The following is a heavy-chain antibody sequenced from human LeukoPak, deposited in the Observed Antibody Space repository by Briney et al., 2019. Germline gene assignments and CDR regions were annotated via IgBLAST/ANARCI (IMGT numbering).Heavy chain of an antibody. D-gene: IGHD3-22*01. CDR2: TNHSGST. CDR1: AGSFSGYY. J-gene: IGHJ4*02. Sequence: PSETLSLTCAVYAGSFSGYYWSWIPQPPGKGLKWIGKTNHSGSTNYNPSLKSRVTTSVNTSNTQFSLKLSSVTAADTAVYYCALHEIRWFFTRSSGSYFDYWGQGTLVTVSS. CDR3: ALHEIRWFFTRSSGSYFDY. V-gene: IGHV4-34*01.